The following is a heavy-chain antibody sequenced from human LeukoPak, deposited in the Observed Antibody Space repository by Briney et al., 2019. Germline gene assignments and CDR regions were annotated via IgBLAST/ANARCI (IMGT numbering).Heavy chain of an antibody. V-gene: IGHV3-30*02. CDR1: GFTFSRYG. CDR2: IPYHENIE. CDR3: VRTGLLKNWFDP. D-gene: IGHD1-1*01. Sequence: PGGALGLSCVASGFTFSRYGMHWVRQAPGEGLEWVAFIPYHENIEYYADSVKGRFTVSRDDSKNTVYLQMNSLRAEDTAVYYCVRTGLLKNWFDPWGHGTQVTVSS. J-gene: IGHJ5*02.